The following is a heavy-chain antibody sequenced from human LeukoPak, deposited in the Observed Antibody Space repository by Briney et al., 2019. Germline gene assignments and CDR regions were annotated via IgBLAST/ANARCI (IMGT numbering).Heavy chain of an antibody. CDR1: GDSISSGDYY. J-gene: IGHJ5*02. CDR3: AREAEFSSSPTWFDP. D-gene: IGHD6-13*01. CDR2: ISSSGST. V-gene: IGHV4-61*02. Sequence: SETLSLTCTVSGDSISSGDYYWSWIRQPAGKGLEWIGRISSSGSTNYNSSLKSRVTISVDTSKNQFSLKLSSVTAADTAVYYCAREAEFSSSPTWFDPWGQGTLVTVSS.